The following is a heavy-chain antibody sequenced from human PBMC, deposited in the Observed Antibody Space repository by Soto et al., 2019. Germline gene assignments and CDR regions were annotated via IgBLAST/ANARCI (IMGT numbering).Heavy chain of an antibody. CDR3: AKARYGDVGVYFIDY. Sequence: QVQLVESGGGVVQPGRSLRLSCVASGFTFNNFGIHWVRQAPGKGLEWVAVISYDGSNKYYADSVKGRFTISRDNSKNTLYLQMSSLRAEDTALYYCAKARYGDVGVYFIDYWGQGTLVTVSS. J-gene: IGHJ4*02. D-gene: IGHD4-17*01. CDR2: ISYDGSNK. V-gene: IGHV3-30*18. CDR1: GFTFNNFG.